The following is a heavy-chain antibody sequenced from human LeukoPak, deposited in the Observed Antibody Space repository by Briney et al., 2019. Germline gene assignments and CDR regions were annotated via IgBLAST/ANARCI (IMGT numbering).Heavy chain of an antibody. D-gene: IGHD2-15*01. CDR3: AREGDCSGGSCYNWYFDL. CDR2: IYYSGST. Sequence: SETLSLTCTVSGGSISSSSYYWGWIRQPPGKGLEWIGYIYYSGSTNYNPSLKSRVTISVDTSKNQFSLRLSSVTAADTAVYYCAREGDCSGGSCYNWYFDLWGRGTLVTVSS. J-gene: IGHJ2*01. CDR1: GGSISSSSYY. V-gene: IGHV4-61*01.